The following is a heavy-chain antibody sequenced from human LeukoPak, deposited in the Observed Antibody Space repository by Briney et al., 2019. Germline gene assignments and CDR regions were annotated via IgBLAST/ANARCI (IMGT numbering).Heavy chain of an antibody. V-gene: IGHV3-30-3*01. Sequence: GGSLRLSCAASGFTFSSYAMHWVRQAPGKGLEWVAVISYDGSNKYYADSVKGRFTISRDNSKNTLYLQMNSLRAEDTAVYYCAREELGSGNDYWGQGTLVTVSS. CDR1: GFTFSSYA. CDR3: AREELGSGNDY. J-gene: IGHJ4*02. CDR2: ISYDGSNK. D-gene: IGHD1-26*01.